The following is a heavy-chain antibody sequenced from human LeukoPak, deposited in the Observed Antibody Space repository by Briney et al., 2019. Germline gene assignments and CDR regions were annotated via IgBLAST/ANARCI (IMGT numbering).Heavy chain of an antibody. CDR1: GFSFSTYG. D-gene: IGHD3-10*01. CDR3: ARASGPFDY. J-gene: IGHJ4*02. CDR2: IWYDGSNK. V-gene: IGHV3-33*01. Sequence: GGSLRPSCAASGFSFSTYGMHWVRQAPGKGLEWMAVIWYDGSNKYYADSVKGRFTISRDNSKNTLYLQMNSLRAEDTALYYCARASGPFDYWGQGTLVTVSS.